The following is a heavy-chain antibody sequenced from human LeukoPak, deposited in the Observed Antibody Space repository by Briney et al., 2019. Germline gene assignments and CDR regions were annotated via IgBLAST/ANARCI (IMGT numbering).Heavy chain of an antibody. CDR3: ARDRGPLYYYYYGMDV. J-gene: IGHJ6*02. Sequence: GGSLRLSCAASGFTFSSYWMSWVRQAPGKGLEGVTNIKQDGSEKYYVDSVKGRFTISRDNAKNSLYLQMNSLRAEDTAVYYCARDRGPLYYYYYGMDVWGQGTTVTVSS. CDR2: IKQDGSEK. CDR1: GFTFSSYW. V-gene: IGHV3-7*01.